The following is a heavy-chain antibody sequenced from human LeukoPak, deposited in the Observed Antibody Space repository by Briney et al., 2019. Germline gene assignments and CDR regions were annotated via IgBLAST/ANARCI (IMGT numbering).Heavy chain of an antibody. Sequence: ASVKVYCKASGYTFTSYGISWVRQAPGQGLEWMGWISAYNGDINYAQNFQGRVTMSTDTSTSTAYMELRSLRSDDTAVYYCARDLRIVGTTVYFDYWGQGTLVTVSS. CDR1: GYTFTSYG. CDR3: ARDLRIVGTTVYFDY. J-gene: IGHJ4*02. V-gene: IGHV1-18*01. D-gene: IGHD1-26*01. CDR2: ISAYNGDI.